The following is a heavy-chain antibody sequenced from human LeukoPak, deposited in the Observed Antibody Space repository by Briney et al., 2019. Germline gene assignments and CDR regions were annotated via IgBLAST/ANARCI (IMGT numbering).Heavy chain of an antibody. V-gene: IGHV4-31*03. J-gene: IGHJ5*02. Sequence: SETLSLTCTVSGGSISSGGYYWSWIRQRPGKGLEWIGYIYYSGSTYYNPSLKSRVTISVDTSKNQFSLKLSSVTAADTAVYYCARVRLLWFGELSCWFDPWGQGTLVTVSS. CDR3: ARVRLLWFGELSCWFDP. CDR1: GGSISSGGYY. D-gene: IGHD3-10*01. CDR2: IYYSGST.